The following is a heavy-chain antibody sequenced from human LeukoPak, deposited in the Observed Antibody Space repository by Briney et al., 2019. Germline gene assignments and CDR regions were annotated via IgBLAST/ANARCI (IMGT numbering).Heavy chain of an antibody. CDR1: GYAFTSYD. V-gene: IGHV1-8*01. CDR3: ARGFIAARRMGY. CDR2: MNPNSGNT. Sequence: ASVKVPCKASGYAFTSYDINWVRQATGQGLEWMGWMNPNSGNTGYAQKFQGRVTMTRNTSISTAYMELSSLRSEDTAVYYCARGFIAARRMGYWGQGTLVTVSS. D-gene: IGHD6-6*01. J-gene: IGHJ4*02.